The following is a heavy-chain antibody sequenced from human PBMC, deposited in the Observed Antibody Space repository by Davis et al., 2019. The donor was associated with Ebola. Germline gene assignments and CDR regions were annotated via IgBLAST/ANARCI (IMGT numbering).Heavy chain of an antibody. D-gene: IGHD3-9*01. CDR1: GGSVSSGSYY. CDR2: IYYSGST. CDR3: ATYYDILTGRFDY. J-gene: IGHJ4*02. V-gene: IGHV4-61*01. Sequence: SETLSLTCTVSGGSVSSGSYYWSWIRQPPGKGLEWIGYIYYSGSTNYNPSLKSRVTISVDTSKNQFSLKLSSVTAADTAVYYCATYYDILTGRFDYWGQGTLVTVSS.